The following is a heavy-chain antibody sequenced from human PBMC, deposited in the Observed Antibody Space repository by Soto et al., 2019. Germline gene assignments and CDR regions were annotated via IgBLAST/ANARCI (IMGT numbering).Heavy chain of an antibody. D-gene: IGHD3-10*01. Sequence: GGSLRLSCAASGFTFSSYAMHWVRQAPGKGLEWVSAIRGGGSSKYYADSVKGRFTISRDNSKNTLYLQMNSLRAEDTAVYYCAKAETHYYGSGSNNYGMDVWGQGTTVTVSS. V-gene: IGHV3-23*01. J-gene: IGHJ6*02. CDR2: IRGGGSSK. CDR3: AKAETHYYGSGSNNYGMDV. CDR1: GFTFSSYA.